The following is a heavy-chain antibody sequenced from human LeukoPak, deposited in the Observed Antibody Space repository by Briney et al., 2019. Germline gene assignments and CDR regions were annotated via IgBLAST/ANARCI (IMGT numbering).Heavy chain of an antibody. Sequence: GGSLRLXCAASGFTFSSYSMNWVRQAPGKGLEWVSSISSSSSYIYYADPVKGRFTISRDNAKNSLYLQMNSLRAEDTAVYYCARFLAAAGNDAFDIWGQGTMVTVSS. J-gene: IGHJ3*02. CDR2: ISSSSSYI. CDR1: GFTFSSYS. CDR3: ARFLAAAGNDAFDI. D-gene: IGHD6-13*01. V-gene: IGHV3-21*01.